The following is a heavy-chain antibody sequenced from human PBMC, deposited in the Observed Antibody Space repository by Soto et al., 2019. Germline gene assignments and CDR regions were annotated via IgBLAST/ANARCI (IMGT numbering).Heavy chain of an antibody. CDR2: ISGSGDRT. CDR3: VKERSGHSYADS. J-gene: IGHJ4*02. CDR1: GFTFSNYA. D-gene: IGHD5-18*01. Sequence: EVHLLESGGGLVQPGGSLRLSCAASGFTFSNYAMRWLRQPPGKGLEWVSAISGSGDRTYYADSVKGRFTISRDNSKNTLYLQMNSLRAEDSAVYYCVKERSGHSYADSWGQGTLVTVSS. V-gene: IGHV3-23*01.